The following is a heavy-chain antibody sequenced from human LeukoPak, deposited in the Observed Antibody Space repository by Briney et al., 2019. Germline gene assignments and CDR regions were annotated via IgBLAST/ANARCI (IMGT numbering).Heavy chain of an antibody. J-gene: IGHJ4*02. CDR2: ITHRGST. CDR1: GGAISSSY. CDR3: AGKAVGGPYFDY. D-gene: IGHD6-19*01. Sequence: SETLSLTRTVSGGAISSSYWSWIRQPPGKGLEWIGGITHRGSTNYNPSLKSRVSISVDTSKNQFSLTLTSVTAADTAVYYCAGKAVGGPYFDYWGQGTLVTVSS. V-gene: IGHV4-34*01.